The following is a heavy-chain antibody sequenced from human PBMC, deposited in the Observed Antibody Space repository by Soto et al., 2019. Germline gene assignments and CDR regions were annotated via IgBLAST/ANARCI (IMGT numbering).Heavy chain of an antibody. J-gene: IGHJ4*02. CDR2: ISSDGNNK. CDR1: GLNFRAAG. D-gene: IGHD3-10*01. Sequence: QVQLVESGGGVVQPRRSLRLSCAASGLNFRAAGMHWVRQTPGKGLEWVAFISSDGNNKYYGDSVKGRFSISRDDSMNSLYLQMNTLRAEDSAVYYCAKDKGVTSLNYWGQGTLVTVSS. CDR3: AKDKGVTSLNY. V-gene: IGHV3-30*18.